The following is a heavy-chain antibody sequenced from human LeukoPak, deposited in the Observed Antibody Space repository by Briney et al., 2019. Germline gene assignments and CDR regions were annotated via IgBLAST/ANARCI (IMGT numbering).Heavy chain of an antibody. CDR1: GFTFSSYS. CDR2: ISSSSSTI. CDR3: ARALSRGARWFPSALDY. D-gene: IGHD4-23*01. Sequence: PGGSLRLSCAASGFTFSSYSMNWVRQAPGKGLEWVSYISSSSSTIYYADSVKGRFTISRDNAKNLLYLQMNSLRAEDTAVYYCARALSRGARWFPSALDYWGQGTLVTVSS. J-gene: IGHJ4*02. V-gene: IGHV3-48*04.